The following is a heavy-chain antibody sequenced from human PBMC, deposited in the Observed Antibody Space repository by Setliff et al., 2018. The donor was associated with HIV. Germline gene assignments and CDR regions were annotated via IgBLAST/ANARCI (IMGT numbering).Heavy chain of an antibody. CDR2: IYYSGST. D-gene: IGHD3-10*01. CDR1: GGSISSHY. Sequence: TSETLSLTCTVSGGSISSHYWSWIRQPPGKGLEWIGYIYYSGSTNYNPSLKSRVTISVDTSKNQFSLKLSSVTAADTAVYYCARGRWFGQLESSFDHWGLGTLVTVSS. V-gene: IGHV4-59*11. J-gene: IGHJ4*02. CDR3: ARGRWFGQLESSFDH.